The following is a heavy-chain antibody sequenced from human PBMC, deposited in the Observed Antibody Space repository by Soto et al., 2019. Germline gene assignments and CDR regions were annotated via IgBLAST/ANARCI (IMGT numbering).Heavy chain of an antibody. CDR2: IYQSGST. CDR1: GGSISSGHW. J-gene: IGHJ6*02. D-gene: IGHD6-13*01. Sequence: QVQLQESGPGLVKPSGTLSLTCAVSGGSISSGHWWSWVRQPPGKGLEWIGEIYQSGSTNYNPSLKSRVTISVDKSKNHFSLRLSSVTAADTAVYYCARHRAAAAPYYYYYAMDVWGQGTTVTVSS. V-gene: IGHV4-4*02. CDR3: ARHRAAAAPYYYYYAMDV.